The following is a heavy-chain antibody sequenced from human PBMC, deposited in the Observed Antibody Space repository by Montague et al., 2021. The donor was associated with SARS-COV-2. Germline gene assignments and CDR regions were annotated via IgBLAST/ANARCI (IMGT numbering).Heavy chain of an antibody. CDR2: INHGGST. CDR1: GTSFSGYY. J-gene: IGHJ6*03. Sequence: SETLSLTCAVHGTSFSGYYWNWIRQPPGKGLEWIGEINHGGSTKYSPSLKSRLTISADTSKNQFSLKLTSVAAADTAVYYCARLRYGVVPSPILGAVPYYSYYYMDVWGRGTTVTVSS. V-gene: IGHV4-34*01. CDR3: ARLRYGVVPSPILGAVPYYSYYYMDV. D-gene: IGHD2-15*01.